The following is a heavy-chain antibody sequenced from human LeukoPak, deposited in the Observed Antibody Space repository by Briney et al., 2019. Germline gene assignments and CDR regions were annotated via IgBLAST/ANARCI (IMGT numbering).Heavy chain of an antibody. D-gene: IGHD4-11*01. CDR3: ARGRLPKYYFDS. CDR2: VSGSGDNT. J-gene: IGHJ4*02. CDR1: GFTFSTYA. V-gene: IGHV3-23*01. Sequence: GESLRLSCAASGFTFSTYAISWVRQAPGKGLEWVSGVSGSGDNTYYADSVKGRFTLSRDNSKSTVYLQMNSLRVDDTAVYYCARGRLPKYYFDSWGQGTLVTVSS.